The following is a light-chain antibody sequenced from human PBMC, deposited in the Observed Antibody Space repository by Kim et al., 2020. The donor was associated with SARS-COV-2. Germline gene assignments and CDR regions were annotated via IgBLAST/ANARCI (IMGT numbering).Light chain of an antibody. CDR1: QDIKNS. V-gene: IGKV1-NL1*01. CDR3: QQYYTTVLT. CDR2: SPT. J-gene: IGKJ4*01. Sequence: DIQMTQYPSSLSASVGDRVTITCRATQDIKNSLAWYQQVPGKAPKLLLFSPTRLESGVPSRFSGTASGSDYTLTISSLQPVDGATYYCQQYYTTVLTFGGGTKVDIK.